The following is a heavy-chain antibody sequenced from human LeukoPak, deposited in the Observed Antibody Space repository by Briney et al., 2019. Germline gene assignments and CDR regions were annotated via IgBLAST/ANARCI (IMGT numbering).Heavy chain of an antibody. J-gene: IGHJ5*02. D-gene: IGHD3-10*01. CDR1: SGSFSGYY. CDR2: INHSGST. CDR3: ARRAMVRGVIRFDP. V-gene: IGHV4-34*01. Sequence: SETLSLTCAVYSGSFSGYYWSWIRQPPGKGLEWIGEINHSGSTNYNPSLKSRVTISVDTSKNQFSLKLSSVTAADTAVYYCARRAMVRGVIRFDPWGQGTLVTVSS.